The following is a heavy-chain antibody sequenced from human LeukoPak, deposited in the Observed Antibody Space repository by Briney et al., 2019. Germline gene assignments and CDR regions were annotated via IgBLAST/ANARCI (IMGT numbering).Heavy chain of an antibody. CDR2: IKLDGSVK. CDR1: GFTFSSYW. D-gene: IGHD1-26*01. CDR3: ARESGTYSSDY. J-gene: IGHJ4*02. V-gene: IGHV3-7*01. Sequence: GGSLRLSCAASGFTFSSYWMSWVRQAPGKGLEWVANIKLDGSVKYYVDSVKGRFTISRDNAKNPLYLQMNSLRAEDTAVYYCARESGTYSSDYWGQGTLVTVSS.